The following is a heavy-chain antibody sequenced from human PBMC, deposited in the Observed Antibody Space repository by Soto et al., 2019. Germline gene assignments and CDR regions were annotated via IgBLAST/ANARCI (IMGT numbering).Heavy chain of an antibody. J-gene: IGHJ4*02. CDR3: ARELPMGRIDY. CDR2: INHSGST. Sequence: SETLSLTCAVYGGSFSGYYWSWIRQPPGKGLEWIGEINHSGSTNYNPSLKSRVTISVDTSKNQFSLKLSSVTAADTAVYYCARELPMGRIDYWGQGTLVTVSS. D-gene: IGHD2-15*01. CDR1: GGSFSGYY. V-gene: IGHV4-34*01.